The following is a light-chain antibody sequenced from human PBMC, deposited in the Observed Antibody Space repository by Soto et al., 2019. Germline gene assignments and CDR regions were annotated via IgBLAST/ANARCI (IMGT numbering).Light chain of an antibody. Sequence: DIQMTQSPSTLSASVGDRVTITCRASQSIGDWLAWFQQKPGKAPNLLIYKASSLANGVPSRFSGSGSGPEFTLTISSLQPDDFATYYCQQYDGYSRTFGRGTKVEIK. J-gene: IGKJ1*01. CDR2: KAS. CDR1: QSIGDW. V-gene: IGKV1-5*03. CDR3: QQYDGYSRT.